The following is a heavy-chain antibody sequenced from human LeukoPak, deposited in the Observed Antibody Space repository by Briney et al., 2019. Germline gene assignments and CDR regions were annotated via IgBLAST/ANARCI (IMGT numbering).Heavy chain of an antibody. V-gene: IGHV4-59*08. D-gene: IGHD4-17*01. Sequence: SETLSLTCTVSGGSISSYYWSCIRQPPGKGLEWIGYIYYSGSTNYNPSLKSRLTISVDASKNQFSLKLSSVTATDTAVYYCASLTTVTQGYFDSWGQGTLVTVSS. J-gene: IGHJ4*02. CDR3: ASLTTVTQGYFDS. CDR2: IYYSGST. CDR1: GGSISSYY.